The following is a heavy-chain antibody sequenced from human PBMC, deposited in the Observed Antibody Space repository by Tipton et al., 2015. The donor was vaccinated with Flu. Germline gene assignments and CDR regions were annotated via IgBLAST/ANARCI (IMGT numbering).Heavy chain of an antibody. Sequence: LRLSCTVSGYSISSRYYWGWIRQPPGKGLEWIGCVYHGGTTYYNPSLKSRVAISIDTSRNQVSLKLSSLTAADTAVYFCVRRDYSNYVSDPKNWFDSWGQGTLVTVSS. J-gene: IGHJ5*01. CDR1: GYSISSRYY. D-gene: IGHD4-11*01. CDR3: VRRDYSNYVSDPKNWFDS. CDR2: VYHGGTT. V-gene: IGHV4-38-2*02.